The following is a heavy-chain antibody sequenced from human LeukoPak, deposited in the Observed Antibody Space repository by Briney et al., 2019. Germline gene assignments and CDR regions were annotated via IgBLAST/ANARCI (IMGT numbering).Heavy chain of an antibody. CDR3: ARDRKYYYDSSGYYNAFDI. V-gene: IGHV4-61*01. Sequence: SETLSLTCTVSGGSISSSSYYWSWIRQPPGKGLEWIGYIYYSGSTNYNPSLKSRVTISVDTSKNQFPLKLSSVTAADTAVYYCARDRKYYYDSSGYYNAFDIWGQGTMVTVSS. CDR2: IYYSGST. D-gene: IGHD3-22*01. CDR1: GGSISSSSYY. J-gene: IGHJ3*02.